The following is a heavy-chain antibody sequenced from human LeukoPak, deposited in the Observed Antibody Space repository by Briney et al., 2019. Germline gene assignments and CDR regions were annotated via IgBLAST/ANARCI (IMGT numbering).Heavy chain of an antibody. CDR2: INPNSGGT. CDR1: GYTFTGYY. Sequence: ASVKVSYKASGYTFTGYYMHWVRQAPGQGLEWMGWINPNSGGTNYAQKFQGRVTMTRDTSISTAYMELSRLRSDDTAVYYCARGSYDSSDFEYFHHWGQGTLVTVSS. CDR3: ARGSYDSSDFEYFHH. D-gene: IGHD3-22*01. V-gene: IGHV1-2*02. J-gene: IGHJ1*01.